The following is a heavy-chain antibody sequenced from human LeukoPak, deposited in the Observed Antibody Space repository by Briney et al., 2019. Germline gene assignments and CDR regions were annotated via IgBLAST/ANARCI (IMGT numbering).Heavy chain of an antibody. CDR1: GLTFSGHW. CDR3: ARGGGLDV. V-gene: IGHV3-7*03. J-gene: IGHJ6*02. CDR2: IKEDGSKK. Sequence: GGSLRLSCAASGLTFSGHWMTWVRQAPGKGLEWVANIKEDGSKKNYVDSVKGRFTISRDNAKNSLYLQMTSLRAEDTAMYFCARGGGLDVWGQGATVTVSS. D-gene: IGHD3-16*01.